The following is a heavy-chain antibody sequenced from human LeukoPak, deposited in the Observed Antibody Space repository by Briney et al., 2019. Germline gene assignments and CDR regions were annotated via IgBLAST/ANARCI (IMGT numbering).Heavy chain of an antibody. J-gene: IGHJ6*03. D-gene: IGHD2-2*01. CDR2: IRYDGTNK. V-gene: IGHV3-30*02. Sequence: PGRSLRLSCAASGFTFSNYGIHWVRQAPGKGLEWVAFIRYDGTNKYYAESVKGRFTISRDNSKDTLYLQMNSLRTEDTTVYYCAKDSCRSTSCYYMDVWGKGTTVTVSS. CDR3: AKDSCRSTSCYYMDV. CDR1: GFTFSNYG.